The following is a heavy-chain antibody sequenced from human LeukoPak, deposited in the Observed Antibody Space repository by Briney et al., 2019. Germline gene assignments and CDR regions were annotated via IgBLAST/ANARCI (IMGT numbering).Heavy chain of an antibody. CDR3: AHIPFYDILTGYYHFDY. J-gene: IGHJ4*02. CDR2: IYWDDDK. V-gene: IGHV2-5*02. D-gene: IGHD3-9*01. Sequence: SGPTLVKPTQTLTLTCTFSGFSLSTSGVGVAWIRQPPGKALEWLALIYWDDDKRYSPSLKSRLTITKDTSKSQVVLTMTHMDPVDTATYYCAHIPFYDILTGYYHFDYWGQGTLVTVSS. CDR1: GFSLSTSGVG.